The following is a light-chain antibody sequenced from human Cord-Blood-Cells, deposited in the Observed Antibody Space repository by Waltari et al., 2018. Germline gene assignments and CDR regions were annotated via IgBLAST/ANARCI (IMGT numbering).Light chain of an antibody. CDR2: DAS. V-gene: IGKV1-33*01. CDR1: QSLLHSDGKTY. CDR3: QQYDNLPLT. Sequence: MTQTPLSLSVTPGQPASISCKSSQSLLHSDGKTYLYWYQQKPGKAPKLLIYDASNLETGVPSRFSGSGSGTDFTFTISSLQPEDIATYYCQQYDNLPLTFGGGTKVEIK. J-gene: IGKJ4*01.